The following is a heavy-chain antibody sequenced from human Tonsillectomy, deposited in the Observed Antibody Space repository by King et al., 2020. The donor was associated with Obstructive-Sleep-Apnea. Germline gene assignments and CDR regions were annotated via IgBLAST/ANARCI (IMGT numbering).Heavy chain of an antibody. CDR3: AKDRGPTVTLYYYNGMDV. Sequence: VQLVESGGGLVQPGGSLRLSCAASGFTFSSYAMSWVRQAPGKGLEWVSAISGSGGSTYYADSVKGRFTISRDNSKNTLYLQMNNLRAEDTAVYYCAKDRGPTVTLYYYNGMDVWGQGTTVTVSS. CDR1: GFTFSSYA. D-gene: IGHD4-17*01. V-gene: IGHV3-23*04. J-gene: IGHJ6*02. CDR2: ISGSGGST.